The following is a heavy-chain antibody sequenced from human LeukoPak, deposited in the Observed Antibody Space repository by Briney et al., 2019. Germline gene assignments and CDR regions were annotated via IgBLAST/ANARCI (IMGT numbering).Heavy chain of an antibody. CDR2: ISGSGGST. J-gene: IGHJ4*02. CDR1: GFTFSSYG. D-gene: IGHD6-19*01. CDR3: AKDRQRSIAVAFDY. V-gene: IGHV3-23*01. Sequence: GGSLRLSCAASGFTFSSYGMSWVRQAPGKGLEWVSAISGSGGSTYYADSVKGRFTISRDNSKNTLYLQMNSLRAEDTAVYYCAKDRQRSIAVAFDYWGRGTLVTVSS.